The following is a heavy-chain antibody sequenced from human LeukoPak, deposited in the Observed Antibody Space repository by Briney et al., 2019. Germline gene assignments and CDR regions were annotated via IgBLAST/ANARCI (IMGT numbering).Heavy chain of an antibody. Sequence: GGSLRLSCAASGFTFSSYSMNWVRQAPGKGLEWVSSISSSSSYIYYADSVTGRFTISRDNAKNSLYLQMNSLRAEDTAVYYCARDVCTNGVCRKFDYWGQGTLVTVSS. CDR1: GFTFSSYS. CDR2: ISSSSSYI. J-gene: IGHJ4*02. V-gene: IGHV3-21*01. CDR3: ARDVCTNGVCRKFDY. D-gene: IGHD2-8*01.